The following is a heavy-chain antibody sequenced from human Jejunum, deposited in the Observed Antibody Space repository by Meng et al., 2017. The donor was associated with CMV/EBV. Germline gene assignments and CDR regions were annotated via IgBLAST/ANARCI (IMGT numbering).Heavy chain of an antibody. D-gene: IGHD3-22*01. J-gene: IGHJ4*02. CDR2: IIPLFGTT. CDR3: ARELEDYYDRSGYFEY. V-gene: IGHV1-69*05. Sequence: GGTFSSYAISWVRQAPGQGLEWVGGIIPLFGTTNYAQKFQGRVTITTDESSTTAYMELSSLRSEDTAVYYCARELEDYYDRSGYFEYWGQGTLVTVSS. CDR1: GGTFSSYA.